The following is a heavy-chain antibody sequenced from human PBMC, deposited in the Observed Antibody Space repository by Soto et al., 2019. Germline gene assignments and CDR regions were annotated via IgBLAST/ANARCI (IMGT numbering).Heavy chain of an antibody. CDR1: GFPFSDYA. V-gene: IGHV3-23*01. D-gene: IGHD2-8*01. CDR3: AKESTPCVGYCFDGVCYNDH. Sequence: PGGSLRLSCAASGFPFSDYAMSWVRQAPGKGLEWFSVISGSADSTYYADSVKGRFTISRDNSKNTVYLQMNSLRAEDTAVYYCAKESTPCVGYCFDGVCYNDHWGQGTLVTVSS. J-gene: IGHJ4*02. CDR2: ISGSADST.